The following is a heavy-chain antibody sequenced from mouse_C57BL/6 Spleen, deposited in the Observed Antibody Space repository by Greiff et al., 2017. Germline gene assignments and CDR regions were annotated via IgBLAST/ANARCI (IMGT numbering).Heavy chain of an antibody. CDR3: ARLIYYDYDDLYYFDY. D-gene: IGHD2-4*01. Sequence: QVQLQQSGAELVKPGASVKISCKASGYAFSSYWMNWVKQRPGKGLEWIGQIYPGDGDTNYNGKFKGKATLTADKSSSTAYMQLSSLTSEDSAVYFCARLIYYDYDDLYYFDYWGQGTTLTVSS. CDR1: GYAFSSYW. V-gene: IGHV1-80*01. CDR2: IYPGDGDT. J-gene: IGHJ2*01.